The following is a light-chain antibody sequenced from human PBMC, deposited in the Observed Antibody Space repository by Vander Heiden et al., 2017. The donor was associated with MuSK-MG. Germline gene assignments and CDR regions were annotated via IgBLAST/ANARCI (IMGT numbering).Light chain of an antibody. J-gene: IGKJ2*01. CDR2: WGS. CDR1: QSLLHSNGYNY. V-gene: IGKV2-28*01. CDR3: MQDLPLYT. Sequence: DIVMTQSPLSLPVTPGEPASISCRSSQSLLHSNGYNYLDWYLQKPGQSPQLLIYWGSKRAYGVPDRFSGSGSGTDFTLKSSRGEAEDVGVYYCMQDLPLYTFGQGTKMEIK.